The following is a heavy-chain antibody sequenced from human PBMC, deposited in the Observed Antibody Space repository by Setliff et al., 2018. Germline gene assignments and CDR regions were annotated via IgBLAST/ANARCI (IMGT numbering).Heavy chain of an antibody. J-gene: IGHJ4*02. CDR2: IYPGDSDT. CDR3: ARDSNYEGAYDF. Sequence: GESLKISCKGSGYNFTSYWIGWVRQMPGKGLEWMGVIYPGDSDTRYSPSFQGQVTISADKSISTAYLQWSSVKASDTAMYYCARDSNYEGAYDFWGQGTLVTRLL. D-gene: IGHD4-4*01. CDR1: GYNFTSYW. V-gene: IGHV5-51*01.